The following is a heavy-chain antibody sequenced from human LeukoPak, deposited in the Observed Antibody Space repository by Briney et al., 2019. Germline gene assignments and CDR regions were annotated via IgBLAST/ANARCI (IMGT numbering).Heavy chain of an antibody. CDR2: ISAYNGDT. D-gene: IGHD2-21*01. J-gene: IGHJ3*01. Sequence: GASVTVSCKTSGYTFSNYDIYWVRQAPGQGLECMGWISAYNGDTRYAQILQGRFTVTTDTSTSTAYMELRSLTYDDTAVYYCARAGYCGDAGCRGGSAFDVWGQGTMVTVSS. CDR1: GYTFSNYD. V-gene: IGHV1-18*01. CDR3: ARAGYCGDAGCRGGSAFDV.